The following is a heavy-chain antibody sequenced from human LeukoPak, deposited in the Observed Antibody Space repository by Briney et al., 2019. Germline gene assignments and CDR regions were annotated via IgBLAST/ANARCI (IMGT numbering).Heavy chain of an antibody. Sequence: GSLRLSCAASGFTFSSYSMNWVRQAPGKGLEWVSSISSSSSYIYYADSVKGRFTISRDNAKNSLYLQMNSLRAEDTAVYYCAREYSGYDRFDYWGQGTLVTVSS. CDR1: GFTFSSYS. CDR2: ISSSSSYI. J-gene: IGHJ4*02. D-gene: IGHD5-12*01. V-gene: IGHV3-21*01. CDR3: AREYSGYDRFDY.